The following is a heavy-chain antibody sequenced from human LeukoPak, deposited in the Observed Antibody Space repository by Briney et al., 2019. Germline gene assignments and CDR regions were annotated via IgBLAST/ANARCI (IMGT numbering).Heavy chain of an antibody. Sequence: SETLSLTCTVSGGSISSYYCSWIRHPAGQGLDLIGRIYTSWSTNYYPSLTRQVPMSIAMSKNQYSLNLSPVTAAAAAASDCAWDAQNYVPAANYYYYYEDSWGKGTTVTVSS. D-gene: IGHD2-2*01. J-gene: IGHJ6*03. CDR3: AWDAQNYVPAANYYYYYEDS. V-gene: IGHV4-4*07. CDR1: GGSISSYY. CDR2: IYTSWST.